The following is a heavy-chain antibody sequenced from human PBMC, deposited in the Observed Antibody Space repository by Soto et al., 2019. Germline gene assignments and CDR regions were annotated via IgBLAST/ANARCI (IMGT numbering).Heavy chain of an antibody. CDR2: IYHSGST. CDR3: ARAHYGDYGYGMDV. V-gene: IGHV4-30-2*01. Sequence: SETLSLTCAVSGGSISSGGSSWSWIRQPPGKGLEWIGYIYHSGSTYYNPSLKSRVTISVDRSKNQFSLKLSSVTAADTAVYYCARAHYGDYGYGMDVWGQGTTVTVSS. CDR1: GGSISSGGSS. J-gene: IGHJ6*02. D-gene: IGHD4-17*01.